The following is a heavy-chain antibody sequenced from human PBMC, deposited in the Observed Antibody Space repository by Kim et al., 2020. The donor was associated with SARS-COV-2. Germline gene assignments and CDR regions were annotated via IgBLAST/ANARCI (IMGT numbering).Heavy chain of an antibody. J-gene: IGHJ4*02. V-gene: IGHV3-30*07. Sequence: DSVKGRFTISRDNSRNTLYLQMNSLRAEETAVYYCARDRGIAAAGTAFDYWGQGTLVTVSS. CDR3: ARDRGIAAAGTAFDY. D-gene: IGHD6-13*01.